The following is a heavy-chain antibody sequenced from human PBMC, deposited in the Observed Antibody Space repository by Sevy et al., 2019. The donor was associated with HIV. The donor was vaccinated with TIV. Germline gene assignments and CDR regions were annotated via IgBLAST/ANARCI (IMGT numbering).Heavy chain of an antibody. CDR3: ARDLPPSATTVAHFDY. J-gene: IGHJ4*02. CDR2: ISNSGTTK. CDR1: GFPFSTYE. D-gene: IGHD4-17*01. Sequence: GGSLRLSCTASGFPFSTYEMSWVRQAPGKGLEWISYISNSGTTKYYSDSVKGRFTISRDNAKKSLYLQMNSLRAEDTAPYYCARDLPPSATTVAHFDYWGRGTLVTVSS. V-gene: IGHV3-48*03.